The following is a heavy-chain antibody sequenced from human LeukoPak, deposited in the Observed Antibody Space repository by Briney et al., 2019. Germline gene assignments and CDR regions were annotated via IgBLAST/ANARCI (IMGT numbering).Heavy chain of an antibody. J-gene: IGHJ5*02. D-gene: IGHD6-13*01. CDR3: ATAGYGAAAAPINWLDP. V-gene: IGHV3-7*01. Sequence: GGSLRLSCAASGFTFSSYWMHWVRQAPGKGLEWVANIKQEGSEKYYMDSVKGRFTISRDNAKNSLYLQMNSLRAEDTAVYYCATAGYGAAAAPINWLDPWGQGTLVTVSS. CDR1: GFTFSSYW. CDR2: IKQEGSEK.